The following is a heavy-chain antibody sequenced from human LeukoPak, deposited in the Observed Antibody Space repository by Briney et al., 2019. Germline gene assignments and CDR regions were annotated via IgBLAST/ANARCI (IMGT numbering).Heavy chain of an antibody. V-gene: IGHV3-23*01. CDR2: ISGSGGST. J-gene: IGHJ4*02. Sequence: GGSLRLSCAASGFTFSSYAMSWVRQAPGKGLEWVSAISGSGGSTYYADSVKGRFTISRDNSKNTLYLQMNSLRAEDTAVYYCAKPSYYDFWSGYYALDYFDYWGQGTLVTVSS. D-gene: IGHD3-3*01. CDR1: GFTFSSYA. CDR3: AKPSYYDFWSGYYALDYFDY.